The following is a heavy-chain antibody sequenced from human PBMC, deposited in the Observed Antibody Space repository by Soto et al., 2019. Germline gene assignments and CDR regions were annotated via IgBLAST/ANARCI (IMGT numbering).Heavy chain of an antibody. Sequence: EVQLVESGGGLVQPGGPRSLSCAASGIPFVTNYMTWVVRAPGKGLAWVSVFHSGGDTYYANSVKGRFTISRHDSTNTLFLQMNSLTPEDTAVYYCARDGPYYYASRMDVWGQGTTVTVSS. J-gene: IGHJ6*02. CDR2: FHSGGDT. V-gene: IGHV3-53*04. CDR3: ARDGPYYYASRMDV. D-gene: IGHD3-10*01. CDR1: GIPFVTNY.